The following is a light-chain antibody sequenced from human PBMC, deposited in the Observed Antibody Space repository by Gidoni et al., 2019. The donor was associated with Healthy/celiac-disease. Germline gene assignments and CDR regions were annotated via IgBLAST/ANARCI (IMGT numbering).Light chain of an antibody. Sequence: EIVMTPSPATLSVAPGERATLSCRASQSVSSNLAWYQQKPGQAPRLLIYAASTRATGIPARFSGSGSGTEFTLTISSLQSEDFAVYYCQQYNNWSRGTFGQGTKLEIK. J-gene: IGKJ2*02. CDR3: QQYNNWSRGT. CDR1: QSVSSN. CDR2: AAS. V-gene: IGKV3-15*01.